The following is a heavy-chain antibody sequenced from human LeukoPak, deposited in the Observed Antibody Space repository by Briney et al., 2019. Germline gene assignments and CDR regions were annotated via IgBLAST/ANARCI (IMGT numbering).Heavy chain of an antibody. D-gene: IGHD6-13*01. Sequence: SETLSLTCTVSGGSISSSSYYWGWIRQPPGKGLEWIGEIYHSGSTNYNPSLKSRVTISVDKSKNQFSLKLSSVTAADTAVYYCSQQLDIWGQGTMVTVSS. CDR1: GGSISSSSYY. CDR2: IYHSGST. CDR3: SQQLDI. V-gene: IGHV4-61*05. J-gene: IGHJ3*02.